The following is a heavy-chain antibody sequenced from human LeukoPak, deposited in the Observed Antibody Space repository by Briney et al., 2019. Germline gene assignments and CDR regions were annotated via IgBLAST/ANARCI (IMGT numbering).Heavy chain of an antibody. Sequence: GGSLRLSCAASGFIFSNFAMHWVRQGPGKGLEWVAVVSYDGSNKFYADSVKGRLTISRDSSNNTVYLQMNSLRAEDTAVYYCAKGGTSDGVSSGYFDYWGQGTLATVSS. J-gene: IGHJ4*02. V-gene: IGHV3-30*18. CDR1: GFIFSNFA. D-gene: IGHD3-3*01. CDR2: VSYDGSNK. CDR3: AKGGTSDGVSSGYFDY.